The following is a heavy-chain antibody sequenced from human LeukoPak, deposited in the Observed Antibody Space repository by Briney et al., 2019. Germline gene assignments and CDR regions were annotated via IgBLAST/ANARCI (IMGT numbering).Heavy chain of an antibody. J-gene: IGHJ3*02. D-gene: IGHD6-13*01. CDR3: AGDLYGYSANWYKRENPFDI. Sequence: ASVKVSCKASGYTFTGYYMHWVRQAPGQGLEWMGWINPNSGGTSYAQKFQGRVTMTRDTSISTAYMELSRLRSDDTAVYYCAGDLYGYSANWYKRENPFDIWGQGTMVTVSS. CDR2: INPNSGGT. V-gene: IGHV1-2*02. CDR1: GYTFTGYY.